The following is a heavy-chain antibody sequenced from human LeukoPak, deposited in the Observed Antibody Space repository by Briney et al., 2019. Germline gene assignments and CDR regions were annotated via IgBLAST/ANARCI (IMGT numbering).Heavy chain of an antibody. CDR3: ARDGVFHDSDGYSFDY. CDR2: IYHSGTT. J-gene: IGHJ4*02. CDR1: NYSITSGYF. V-gene: IGHV4-38-2*02. Sequence: PSETLSLTCAVSNYSITSGYFCGWLRPPPGKGPEWIAIIYHSGTTYYNPSLRNRVTLFVDTSKNPFSLKLTSLTAADTAVYYCARDGVFHDSDGYSFDYWGQGTLVTVSS. D-gene: IGHD3-22*01.